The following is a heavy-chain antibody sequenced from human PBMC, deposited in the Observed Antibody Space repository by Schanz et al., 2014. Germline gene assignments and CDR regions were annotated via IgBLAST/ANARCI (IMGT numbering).Heavy chain of an antibody. CDR3: ARVQDDILTGSEYYYGMDV. D-gene: IGHD3-9*01. CDR1: GYTFTSDS. V-gene: IGHV1-18*04. CDR2: ISAYNGNT. Sequence: QVQLVQSGTQVKKPGASVKVSCKASGYTFTSDSMHWVRQAPGQGLEWMGWISAYNGNTNYAQKLQGRVTMTTDTSTSTAYMELRSLRSDDTAVYYCARVQDDILTGSEYYYGMDVWGQGTTVTVSS. J-gene: IGHJ6*02.